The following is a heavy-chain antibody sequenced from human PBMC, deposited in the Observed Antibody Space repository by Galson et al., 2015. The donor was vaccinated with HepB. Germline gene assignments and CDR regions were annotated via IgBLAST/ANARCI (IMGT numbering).Heavy chain of an antibody. Sequence: SVKVSCKASGYTFTSYAMNWVRQAPGQGLEWMGWINPNSGGTNYAQKFQGRVTMTRDTSISTAYMELSRLRSDDTAVYYCARADYGGNSRRDYWGQGTLVTVSS. CDR1: GYTFTSYA. CDR2: INPNSGGT. V-gene: IGHV1-2*02. J-gene: IGHJ4*02. D-gene: IGHD4-23*01. CDR3: ARADYGGNSRRDY.